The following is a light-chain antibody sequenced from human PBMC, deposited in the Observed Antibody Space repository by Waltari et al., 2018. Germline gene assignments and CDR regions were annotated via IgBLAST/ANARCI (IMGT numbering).Light chain of an antibody. Sequence: EVVMTQPPATLSVSPGERATLSCRASQSVGSNLAWYQQKPGQAPRLLIYGASTRATGIPARFSGSGSGTEFTLTISSLQSEDFAVYYCQQYNNWPITFGQGTRLEIK. J-gene: IGKJ5*01. V-gene: IGKV3-15*01. CDR2: GAS. CDR3: QQYNNWPIT. CDR1: QSVGSN.